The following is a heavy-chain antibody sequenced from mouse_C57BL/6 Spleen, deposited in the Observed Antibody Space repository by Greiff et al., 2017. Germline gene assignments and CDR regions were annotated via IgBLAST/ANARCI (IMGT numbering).Heavy chain of an antibody. D-gene: IGHD2-1*01. CDR2: INPNSGST. CDR1: GYTFTSYW. J-gene: IGHJ1*03. V-gene: IGHV1-64*01. CDR3: ARGNGNPWYFDV. Sequence: QVQLQQPGAELVKPGASVKLSCKASGYTFTSYWMHWVKQRPGQGLEWIGMINPNSGSTNYNEKFKSKATLTVDKSSSTAYMQLSSLTSEDSAVYYCARGNGNPWYFDVWGTGTTVTVSS.